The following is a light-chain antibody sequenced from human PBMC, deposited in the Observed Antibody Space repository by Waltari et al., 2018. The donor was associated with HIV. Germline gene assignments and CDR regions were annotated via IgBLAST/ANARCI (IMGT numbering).Light chain of an antibody. CDR2: GNN. CDR3: AIWSDSLTGWV. V-gene: IGLV1-47*01. Sequence: QSVLTHTPSASGGPGPRVTISCSGSGSNLGTNPVFWYQHLPGAPPRPLIYGNNQRPSGVPDRFSASKSDTSASLAISGLRSEDEGDYYCAIWSDSLTGWVFGGGTKVTVL. CDR1: GSNLGTNP. J-gene: IGLJ3*02.